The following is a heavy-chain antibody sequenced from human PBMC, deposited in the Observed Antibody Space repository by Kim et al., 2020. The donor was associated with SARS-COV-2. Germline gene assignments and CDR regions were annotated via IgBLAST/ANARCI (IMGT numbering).Heavy chain of an antibody. Sequence: SETLSLTCTVSGGSISSGGYYWSWIRQHPGKGLEWIGYIYYSGSTYYNPSLKSRVTISVDTSKNQFSLKLSSVTAADTAVYYCARESPNCSSTSCSFDYWGQGTLVTVSS. V-gene: IGHV4-31*03. D-gene: IGHD2-2*01. CDR3: ARESPNCSSTSCSFDY. CDR2: IYYSGST. J-gene: IGHJ4*02. CDR1: GGSISSGGYY.